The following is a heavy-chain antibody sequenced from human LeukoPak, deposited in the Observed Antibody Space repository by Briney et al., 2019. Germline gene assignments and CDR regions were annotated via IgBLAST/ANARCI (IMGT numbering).Heavy chain of an antibody. V-gene: IGHV1-69*05. D-gene: IGHD6-6*01. CDR3: AVIAAHTFDY. Sequence: SVKVSCKASGGTFTSYAISWVRQAPGQGLEWMGGIIPIFGTANYAQKFQGRVTITTDESTSTAYMELSSLRSEDTAVYYCAVIAAHTFDYWGQGTLVTVSS. J-gene: IGHJ4*02. CDR1: GGTFTSYA. CDR2: IIPIFGTA.